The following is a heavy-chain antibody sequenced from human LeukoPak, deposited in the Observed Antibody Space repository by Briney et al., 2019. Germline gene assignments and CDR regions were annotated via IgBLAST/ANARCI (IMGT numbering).Heavy chain of an antibody. CDR2: MNPNGGNT. Sequence: GASVKVSCKASGYTFTSYDINWVRQATGQGLEWMGWMNPNGGNTGYAQKFQGRVTMTRNTSIRTAYMELSSLRSEDTAVYYCARGLSSGWYSDYWGQGTLVTVSS. CDR1: GYTFTSYD. V-gene: IGHV1-8*01. D-gene: IGHD6-19*01. J-gene: IGHJ4*02. CDR3: ARGLSSGWYSDY.